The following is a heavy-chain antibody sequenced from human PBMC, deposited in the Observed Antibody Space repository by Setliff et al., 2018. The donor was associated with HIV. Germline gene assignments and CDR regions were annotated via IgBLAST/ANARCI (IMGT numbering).Heavy chain of an antibody. CDR1: GYSFTNHY. CDR2: INPTGGST. D-gene: IGHD5-12*01. J-gene: IGHJ3*02. CDR3: ASAGAWQRNALDI. Sequence: ASVKFSCKPSGYSFTNHYMHWVRQAPGQGLEWMGVINPTGGSTRNTQKFQGRVAMTRDTSTSTVYMELSSLRSEDTAVYYCASAGAWQRNALDIWGQGTMVTVSS. V-gene: IGHV1-46*01.